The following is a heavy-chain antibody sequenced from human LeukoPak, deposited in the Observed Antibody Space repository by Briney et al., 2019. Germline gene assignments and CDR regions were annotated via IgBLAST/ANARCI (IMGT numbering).Heavy chain of an antibody. Sequence: GGSLRLSCAASGFTFSSYAMSWVRQAPGKGLEWVSGIRDSGGSTYYADSVKGRFTISRDNSKSTLYLQMNSLRAEDTAVYYCAKGSCSGGTCSFDDWGQGTLVTVSS. D-gene: IGHD2-15*01. J-gene: IGHJ4*02. CDR2: IRDSGGST. V-gene: IGHV3-23*01. CDR1: GFTFSSYA. CDR3: AKGSCSGGTCSFDD.